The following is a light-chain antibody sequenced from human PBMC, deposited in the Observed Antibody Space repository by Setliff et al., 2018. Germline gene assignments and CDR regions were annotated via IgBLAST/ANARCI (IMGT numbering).Light chain of an antibody. J-gene: IGLJ3*02. Sequence: QSALTQPASVSGSPRQSITITCTGSSSDIGFSDYVSWYIHHPGKAPKLTISDVTKRPSGVSSRFSGSKSGYTASLTISGLQAEDEADYYCSSYTTSVAAVFGGWPYPTV. CDR1: SSDIGFSDY. V-gene: IGLV2-14*03. CDR3: SSYTTSVAAV. CDR2: DVT.